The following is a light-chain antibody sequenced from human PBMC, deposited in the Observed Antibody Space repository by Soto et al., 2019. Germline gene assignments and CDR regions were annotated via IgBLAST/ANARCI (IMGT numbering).Light chain of an antibody. V-gene: IGLV1-44*01. Sequence: QSVLPQPPSASGTPGQRVTISCSGSISNIGSNNVNWYQQLPGTAPKLLIYNNNQRPSGVPDRFSGSKSGTSASLAISGLQSEDEADYYCAAWDDGLNGYVFGTGTKVTVL. CDR3: AAWDDGLNGYV. CDR1: ISNIGSNN. J-gene: IGLJ1*01. CDR2: NNN.